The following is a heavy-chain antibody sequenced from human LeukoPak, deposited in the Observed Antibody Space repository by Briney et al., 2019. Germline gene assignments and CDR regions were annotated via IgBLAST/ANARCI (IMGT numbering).Heavy chain of an antibody. CDR3: ARVKGSNWFDP. CDR2: IYNSEST. D-gene: IGHD6-6*01. J-gene: IGHJ5*02. CDR1: GVSISIYY. V-gene: IGHV4-59*01. Sequence: ASETLSLTCTVSGVSISIYYWSWIRQPPGKGLEWIGYIYNSESTYYNPSLKSRVTISLDTSKNQFSLRLNSVTAADTAVYYYARVKGSNWFDPWGQGTLVTVSS.